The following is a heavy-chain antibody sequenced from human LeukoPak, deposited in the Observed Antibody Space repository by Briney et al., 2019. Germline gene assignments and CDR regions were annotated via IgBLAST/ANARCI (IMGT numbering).Heavy chain of an antibody. D-gene: IGHD6-6*01. Sequence: GGSLRLSCAASAFTFGSYWMSWVRHAPGKGLEWVANIKQDGSEKYYVDSVKGRFTISRDNAKNSLYLQMNSLRAEDTAVYYCASSIAARPDYMDVWGKGTTVTVSS. CDR2: IKQDGSEK. CDR3: ASSIAARPDYMDV. V-gene: IGHV3-7*01. CDR1: AFTFGSYW. J-gene: IGHJ6*03.